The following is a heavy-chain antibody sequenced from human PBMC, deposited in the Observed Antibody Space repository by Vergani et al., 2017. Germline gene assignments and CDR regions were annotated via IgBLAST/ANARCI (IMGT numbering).Heavy chain of an antibody. V-gene: IGHV1-2*02. Sequence: QVQLVQSGAEVKKPGASVKVSCKASGYTFTGYYMHWVRQAPGHGLEWMGWINPNSGGTNYAQKFQGRFTIIADEFTKTVDMQLSNLRSEDAAVYYCAWECPGGGGYCSAGWYFDLWGRGTLVTVSS. D-gene: IGHD2-21*02. CDR1: GYTFTGYY. J-gene: IGHJ2*01. CDR2: INPNSGGT. CDR3: AWECPGGGGYCSAGWYFDL.